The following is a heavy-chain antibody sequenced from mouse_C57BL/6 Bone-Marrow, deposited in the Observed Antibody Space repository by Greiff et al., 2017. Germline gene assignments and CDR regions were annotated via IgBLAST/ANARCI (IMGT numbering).Heavy chain of an antibody. CDR1: GFTFSDYG. D-gene: IGHD1-1*01. J-gene: IGHJ2*01. Sequence: DVQLVESGGGLVKPGGSLKLSCAASGFTFSDYGMHWVRQAPEKGLEWVAYISSGSSTIYYADTVKGRFTISRDNAKNTLFLQMTSLRSEDTAMYYCARQGYYYGSSYGEEYYFDYWGQGTTLTVSS. CDR2: ISSGSSTI. CDR3: ARQGYYYGSSYGEEYYFDY. V-gene: IGHV5-17*01.